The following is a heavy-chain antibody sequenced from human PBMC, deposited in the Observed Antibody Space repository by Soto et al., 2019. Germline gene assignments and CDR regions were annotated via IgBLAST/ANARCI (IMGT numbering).Heavy chain of an antibody. CDR1: GYTFSSYG. CDR2: ISVHNGDT. CDR3: TVGVRFYGPDSLDM. D-gene: IGHD3-3*01. Sequence: ASVEVSCKASGYTFSSYGISWVRQARGQGLEWMGWISVHNGDTNYAQKFQGRVTMTTDKSTSTAFMELRSLRSDDTALYYCTVGVRFYGPDSLDMWGQGTMVTVSS. J-gene: IGHJ3*02. V-gene: IGHV1-18*01.